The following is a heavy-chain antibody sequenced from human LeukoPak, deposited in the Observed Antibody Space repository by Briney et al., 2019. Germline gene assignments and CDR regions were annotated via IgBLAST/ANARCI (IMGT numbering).Heavy chain of an antibody. CDR3: ANGPLDEAFDY. J-gene: IGHJ4*02. V-gene: IGHV3-30*02. CDR2: IQYDGTEK. CDR1: GFTFSRHG. Sequence: GGSLRLSCAASGFTFSRHGMHWVRQAPGKGLEWVAFIQYDGTEKLYADSVKGRFAISRDNSKNTLYLQMNSLRAEDTAVYYCANGPLDEAFDYWGQGTLVTVSS.